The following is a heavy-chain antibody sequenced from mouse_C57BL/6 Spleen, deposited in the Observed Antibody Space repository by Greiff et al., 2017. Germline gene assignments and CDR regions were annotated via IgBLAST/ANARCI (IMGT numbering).Heavy chain of an antibody. Sequence: QVHVKQSGAELARPGASVKLSCKASGYTFTSYGISWVKQRTGQGLEWIGEIYPRSGNTYYNEKFKGKATLTADKSSSTAYMELRSLTSEDSAVYFCARFKDYDGTWFADWGQGTLVTVSA. CDR1: GYTFTSYG. V-gene: IGHV1-81*01. CDR3: ARFKDYDGTWFAD. J-gene: IGHJ3*01. D-gene: IGHD2-4*01. CDR2: IYPRSGNT.